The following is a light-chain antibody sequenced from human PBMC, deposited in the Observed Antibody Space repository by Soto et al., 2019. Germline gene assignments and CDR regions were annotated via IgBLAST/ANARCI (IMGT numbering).Light chain of an antibody. V-gene: IGLV4-69*01. CDR2: LKSDGSH. Sequence: QLVLTQSPSASASLGASVKLTCTLSSGHSTYTIAWHQQQPEKGPRFLMRLKSDGSHIKGDGIPDRFSGSSSGAERYLTISSLQSEDEADYYCQTWGTGSWVFGGGTKLTVL. CDR1: SGHSTYT. J-gene: IGLJ3*02. CDR3: QTWGTGSWV.